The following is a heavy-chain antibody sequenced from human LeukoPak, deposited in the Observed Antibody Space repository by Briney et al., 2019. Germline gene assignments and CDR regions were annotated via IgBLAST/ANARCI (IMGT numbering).Heavy chain of an antibody. CDR3: ATMVRGVNPSPDAFDI. CDR1: GGSISSGCYY. V-gene: IGHV4-31*03. J-gene: IGHJ3*02. Sequence: SETLSLTCTVSGGSISSGCYYWSWIRQHPGKGLEWIGYIYYSGSTYYNPSLKSRVTISVDTSKNQFSLKLSSVTAADTAVYYCATMVRGVNPSPDAFDIWGQGTMVTVSS. CDR2: IYYSGST. D-gene: IGHD3-10*01.